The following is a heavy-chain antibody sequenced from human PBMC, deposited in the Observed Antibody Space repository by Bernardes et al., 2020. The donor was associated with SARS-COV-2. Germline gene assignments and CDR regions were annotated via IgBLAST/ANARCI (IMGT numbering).Heavy chain of an antibody. CDR3: ARGAGEFDY. Sequence: GESLKISCKGSGYGFSGHWIAWVRQMPGKGLEWMGIIYPGDSDTRYSPSFQGQVTMSADKSIATTYLQWTSLQASDTAMYYCARGAGEFDYWGQGTLVTVSS. J-gene: IGHJ4*02. V-gene: IGHV5-51*01. CDR1: GYGFSGHW. D-gene: IGHD3-10*01. CDR2: IYPGDSDT.